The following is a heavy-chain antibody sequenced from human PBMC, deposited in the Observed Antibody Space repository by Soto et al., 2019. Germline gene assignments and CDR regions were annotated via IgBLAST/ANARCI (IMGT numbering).Heavy chain of an antibody. J-gene: IGHJ4*02. Sequence: ASVKVSCKASGYTFTSYYMHWVRQAPGQGLEWMGIINPSGGSTSYAQKFQGRVTMTRDTSTSSVDMELSRVRSEDTYVYYCERDLSLSTYYYDSSGYCPGYWGQGTLVTVSS. V-gene: IGHV1-46*01. CDR1: GYTFTSYY. CDR3: ERDLSLSTYYYDSSGYCPGY. D-gene: IGHD3-22*01. CDR2: INPSGGST.